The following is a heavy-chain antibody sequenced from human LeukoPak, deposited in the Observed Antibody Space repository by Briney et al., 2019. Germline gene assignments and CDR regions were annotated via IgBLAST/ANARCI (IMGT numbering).Heavy chain of an antibody. CDR2: IDTDGSST. CDR3: AREVWGPEY. V-gene: IGHV3-74*01. J-gene: IGHJ4*02. D-gene: IGHD1-14*01. CDR1: GFTFSSYW. Sequence: GGSLRLSCAASGFTFSSYWMHWVRQAPGKGLVWVSRIDTDGSSTSYADSVKGRFTISRDNTKNSVYLQMSSLRAEDTAVYYCAREVWGPEYWGQGTLVTVSS.